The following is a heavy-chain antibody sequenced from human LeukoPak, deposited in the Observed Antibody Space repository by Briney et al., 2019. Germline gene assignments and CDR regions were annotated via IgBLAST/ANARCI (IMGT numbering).Heavy chain of an antibody. Sequence: GGSLRLSCAASGSTFSTYGMHWVRQAPGKGRGCVTFIPYDRSNKYYADSVKGRFTISRDNSKNRLYRQMNSLRSEDTAVYYCAGDFDYWGQGTLVTVSS. V-gene: IGHV3-30*02. CDR2: IPYDRSNK. J-gene: IGHJ4*02. CDR3: AGDFDY. CDR1: GSTFSTYG.